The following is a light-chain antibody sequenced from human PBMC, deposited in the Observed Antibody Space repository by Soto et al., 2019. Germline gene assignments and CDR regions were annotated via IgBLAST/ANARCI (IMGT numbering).Light chain of an antibody. CDR2: KAS. Sequence: DIQMTQSPSTLSASVGDRVTITCRASQSINTWLAWYQPKPGKAPKLLIYKASSLGGGVPSRFSGSGSGIEFTLTISSLQPDDFAVYYCKHYTSHSSYTFGQGTKLEIK. CDR1: QSINTW. V-gene: IGKV1-5*03. CDR3: KHYTSHSSYT. J-gene: IGKJ2*01.